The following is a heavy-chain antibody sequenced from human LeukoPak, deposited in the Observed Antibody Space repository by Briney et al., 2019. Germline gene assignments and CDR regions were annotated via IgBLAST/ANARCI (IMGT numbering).Heavy chain of an antibody. D-gene: IGHD6-13*01. J-gene: IGHJ4*02. V-gene: IGHV3-23*01. CDR2: MSGDATST. CDR1: GFTFSSYA. CDR3: AKRTSGSSWYSSDY. Sequence: PGGSLRLSCAVSGFTFSSYAMNWVRQAPGKGLEWVSTMSGDATSTYYADSVKGRFTISRDNSKNTLYLQMNSLRAEDTAVYYCAKRTSGSSWYSSDYWGQGTLVTVSS.